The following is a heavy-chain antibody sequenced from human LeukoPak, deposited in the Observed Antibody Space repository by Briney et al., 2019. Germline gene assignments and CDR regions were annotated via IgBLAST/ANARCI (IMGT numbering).Heavy chain of an antibody. CDR1: GFTVSSNY. J-gene: IGHJ4*02. V-gene: IGHV3-66*01. CDR3: ATEEA. Sequence: GGSLRLSCAVSGFTVSSNYMNWVRQAPGKGLEWVSIIYSGGSTNYADSVKGRFTISSDNSKNTLYLQMNSLRAEDTAVYYCATEEAWGQGTLVTVSS. CDR2: IYSGGST.